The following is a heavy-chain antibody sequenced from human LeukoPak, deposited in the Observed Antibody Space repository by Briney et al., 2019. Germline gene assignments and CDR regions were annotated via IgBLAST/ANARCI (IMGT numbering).Heavy chain of an antibody. J-gene: IGHJ5*02. CDR1: GYTFTSYG. CDR2: ISAYNGNT. D-gene: IGHD2-15*01. CDR3: AREVVVVVVATNSGVVNWFDP. Sequence: ASVTVSCKASGYTFTSYGISWVRQAPGQGLEWMGWISAYNGNTNYAQKLQGRVTMTTDTSTSTAYMELRSLRSDDTAVYYCAREVVVVVVATNSGVVNWFDPWGQGTLVTVSS. V-gene: IGHV1-18*01.